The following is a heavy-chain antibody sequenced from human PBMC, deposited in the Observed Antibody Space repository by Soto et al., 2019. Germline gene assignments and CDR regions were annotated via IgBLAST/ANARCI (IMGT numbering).Heavy chain of an antibody. CDR2: ISAYYGNT. CDR1: GYSFTNYG. CDR3: TSEVDWGGLIANGY. J-gene: IGHJ4*02. V-gene: IGHV1-18*04. D-gene: IGHD3-16*02. Sequence: ASVKVSCKASGYSFTNYGITWVRQAPGQGLEWMGWISAYYGNTDYAQKFQGRVTMTTDTSTTTAFMELRSLRSDDTAVYYCTSEVDWGGLIANGYWDKGPLGTVSS.